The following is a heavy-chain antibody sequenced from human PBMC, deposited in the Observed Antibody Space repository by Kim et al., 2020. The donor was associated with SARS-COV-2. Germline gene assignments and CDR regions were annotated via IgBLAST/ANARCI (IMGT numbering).Heavy chain of an antibody. CDR1: GGSISSSSYY. CDR2: IYYSGST. V-gene: IGHV4-39*01. Sequence: SETLSLTCTVSGGSISSSSYYWGWLRPPPGQELEWIGSIYYSGSTYYNPSINSLVTISVDTSNNQFSLKLSSVTAADTAVYYCARLNCSGGSCYSYYGMGVGGQGTSVTVAS. CDR3: ARLNCSGGSCYSYYGMGV. D-gene: IGHD2-15*01. J-gene: IGHJ6*02.